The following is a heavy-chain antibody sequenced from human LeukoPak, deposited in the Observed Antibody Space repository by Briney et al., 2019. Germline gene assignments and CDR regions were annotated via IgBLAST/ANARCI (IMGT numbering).Heavy chain of an antibody. D-gene: IGHD3-10*01. CDR2: IYSGGDT. CDR3: TRDGSGSQGF. Sequence: GGSPRLSCAASGFTVTSTSMSWVCQAPGKGLEWVSVIYSGGDTYYADSVKDRFTVSRDNSKNTLFLQMNSLRAEDTAVYYCTRDGSGSQGFWGQGTLVTVSS. J-gene: IGHJ4*02. CDR1: GFTVTSTS. V-gene: IGHV3-66*01.